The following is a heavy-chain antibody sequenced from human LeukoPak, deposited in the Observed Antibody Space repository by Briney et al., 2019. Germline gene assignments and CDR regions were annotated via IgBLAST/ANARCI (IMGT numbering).Heavy chain of an antibody. J-gene: IGHJ4*02. CDR1: GFTFSIYS. V-gene: IGHV3-21*04. D-gene: IGHD3-3*01. CDR3: AKDPRLRFSPNTPLFDY. Sequence: GGSLRLSCAASGFTFSIYSMNWVRQAPGKGLEWVSSISSSSSYIYYADSVKGRFTISRDNAKNSLYLQMNSLRAEDTAVYYCAKDPRLRFSPNTPLFDYWGQGTLVTVSS. CDR2: ISSSSSYI.